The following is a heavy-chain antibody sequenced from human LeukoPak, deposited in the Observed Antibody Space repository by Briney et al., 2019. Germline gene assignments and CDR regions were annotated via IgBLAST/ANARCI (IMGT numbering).Heavy chain of an antibody. V-gene: IGHV3-21*01. Sequence: PGGSLRLSCAASGFTFSSSAMHWVRQAPGKGLEWVSSISSSSTYIYYADSVKGRFTISRGNAKNSLYLQMNSLRAEDTAVFYCARNTITGYYYGMDVWGQGTTVTVSS. J-gene: IGHJ6*02. CDR1: GFTFSSSA. CDR2: ISSSSTYI. CDR3: ARNTITGYYYGMDV. D-gene: IGHD3-10*01.